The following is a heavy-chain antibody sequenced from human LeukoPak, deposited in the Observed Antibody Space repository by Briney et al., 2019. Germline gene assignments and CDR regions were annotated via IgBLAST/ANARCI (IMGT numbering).Heavy chain of an antibody. Sequence: GGSLRLSCAASGFTFSSYSVSWVRQAPGKGLEWVSYIGTGDNKHYADSLKGRFTTSRDDAKNSLYLQMNSLKADDTAVYYCARERINCRGDCYDYWGQGTLVTVSS. D-gene: IGHD2-15*01. CDR2: IGTGDNK. V-gene: IGHV3-69-1*02. CDR1: GFTFSSYS. CDR3: ARERINCRGDCYDY. J-gene: IGHJ4*02.